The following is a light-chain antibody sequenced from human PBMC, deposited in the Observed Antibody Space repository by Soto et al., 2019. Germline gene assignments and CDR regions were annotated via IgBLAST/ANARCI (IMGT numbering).Light chain of an antibody. CDR3: QQYNSQWT. CDR1: QSVSSSY. V-gene: IGKV3-20*01. J-gene: IGKJ1*01. Sequence: EIVLTQSPGTLSLSPGERATLSCRASQSVSSSYLAWYQQKPGQAPRLLIYGASSRATGIPDRFSGSGSGTEFTLTISSLQPDDFATYYCQQYNSQWTFGQGTKVEFK. CDR2: GAS.